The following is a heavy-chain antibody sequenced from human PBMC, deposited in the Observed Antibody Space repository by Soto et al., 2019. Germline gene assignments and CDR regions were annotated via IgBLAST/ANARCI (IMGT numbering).Heavy chain of an antibody. V-gene: IGHV1-2*02. Sequence: ASVKVSCKASGYTFTGYYMHWVRQAPGQGLEWMGWINPDSGGTNYAQKFQGRVTMTRDTSISTAYMELSRLRSDDTAVYYCASLDFWSGYLDYWGQGTLVTVSS. CDR3: ASLDFWSGYLDY. J-gene: IGHJ4*02. D-gene: IGHD3-3*01. CDR1: GYTFTGYY. CDR2: INPDSGGT.